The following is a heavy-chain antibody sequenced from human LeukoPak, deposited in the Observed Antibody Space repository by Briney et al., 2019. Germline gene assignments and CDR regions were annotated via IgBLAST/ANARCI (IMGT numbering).Heavy chain of an antibody. CDR2: IYHSGST. CDR1: GFTFSSYS. CDR3: ARDRHWTNDWVFDY. Sequence: GSLRLSCAASGFTFSSYSMNWVRQAPGKGLEWIGSIYHSGSTYYNPSLKSRVTISVDTSKNQFSLTLSSVTAADTAVYYCARDRHWTNDWVFDYWGQGTLVTVSS. V-gene: IGHV4-38-2*02. D-gene: IGHD1/OR15-1a*01. J-gene: IGHJ4*02.